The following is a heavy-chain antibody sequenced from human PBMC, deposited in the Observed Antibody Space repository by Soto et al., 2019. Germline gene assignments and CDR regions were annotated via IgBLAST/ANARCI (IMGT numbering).Heavy chain of an antibody. D-gene: IGHD3-3*01. J-gene: IGHJ4*02. Sequence: QITLNESGPTVVRPTETLTLTCRFSGFSLTTSGVGVGWIRRSPGKAPEWLALIYWDDDKRYSASLKSRLTITKDTSKNQVVLTVSDLDPTDTATYYCAHRVLRTVFGLVTTTAIYFDFWGQGAPVAFSS. V-gene: IGHV2-5*02. CDR3: AHRVLRTVFGLVTTTAIYFDF. CDR1: GFSLTTSGVG. CDR2: IYWDDDK.